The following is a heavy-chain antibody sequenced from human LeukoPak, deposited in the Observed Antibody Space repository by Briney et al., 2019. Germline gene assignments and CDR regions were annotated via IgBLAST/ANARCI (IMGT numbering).Heavy chain of an antibody. Sequence: ASVKVSCKASGGTFSSYAISWVRQAPGQGLEWMGRIIPIFGTANYAQKFQGRVTITTDESTSTAYMELSSLRSEDTAVYYCARSRDGYNSDYMDVWGKGTTVTVSS. V-gene: IGHV1-69*05. J-gene: IGHJ6*03. CDR1: GGTFSSYA. CDR2: IIPIFGTA. CDR3: ARSRDGYNSDYMDV. D-gene: IGHD5-24*01.